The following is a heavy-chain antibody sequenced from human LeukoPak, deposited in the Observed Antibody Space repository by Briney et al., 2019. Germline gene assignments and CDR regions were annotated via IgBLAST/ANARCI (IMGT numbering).Heavy chain of an antibody. V-gene: IGHV4-59*01. CDR3: ARGYFDY. Sequence: SETLSLTCTVSGGSISNYYWSWIRQPPGKGLEWIGYIYYSGSTNYNPSLKSRVTISVDTSKNQFSLKLSSVTAADTAVYYCARGYFDYWGQGTLVTVSS. CDR1: GGSISNYY. CDR2: IYYSGST. J-gene: IGHJ4*02. D-gene: IGHD3-10*01.